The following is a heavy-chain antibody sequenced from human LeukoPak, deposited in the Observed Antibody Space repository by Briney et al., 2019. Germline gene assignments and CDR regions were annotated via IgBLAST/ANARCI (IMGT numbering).Heavy chain of an antibody. CDR1: GYTFTSYY. CDR3: ARSQKPPQLLAPPVY. J-gene: IGHJ4*02. D-gene: IGHD2-2*01. V-gene: IGHV1-46*01. CDR2: INPSGGST. Sequence: SVKVSCKSSGYTFTSYYMHWVRQAPGQGLEWMGIINPSGGSTSYAQKFQGRVTMTRDTSTSTVYMELSSLRSEDTAVYYCARSQKPPQLLAPPVYWGQGTLVTVSS.